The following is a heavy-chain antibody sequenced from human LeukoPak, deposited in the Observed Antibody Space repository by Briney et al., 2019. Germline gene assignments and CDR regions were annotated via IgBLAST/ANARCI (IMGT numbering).Heavy chain of an antibody. D-gene: IGHD3-9*01. CDR2: ISYDGSNK. V-gene: IGHV3-30*01. Sequence: GGSLRLSCAAPGFTFSSYAMHWVRQAPGKGLEWVAVISYDGSNKYYADSVKGRFTISRDNSKNTLYLQMNSLRAEDTAVYYCARDQRYFYWLTTTGLDYWGQGTLVTVSS. CDR3: ARDQRYFYWLTTTGLDY. CDR1: GFTFSSYA. J-gene: IGHJ4*02.